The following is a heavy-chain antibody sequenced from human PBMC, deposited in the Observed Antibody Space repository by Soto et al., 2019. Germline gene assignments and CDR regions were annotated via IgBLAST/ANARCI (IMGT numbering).Heavy chain of an antibody. Sequence: QVQLQVSGPGLVKPSQTLSLTCSVSGTSLRSGGNYWSWIRQHPVKGLEWIGQIYHSGTAYYNPSLQSRVTISVDSSKSQFSLMLDSVTAADTAVYYCARARDQFGGRFDYWGRGILVTVSS. J-gene: IGHJ4*02. V-gene: IGHV4-31*03. CDR1: GTSLRSGGNY. CDR2: IYHSGTA. CDR3: ARARDQFGGRFDY. D-gene: IGHD2-15*01.